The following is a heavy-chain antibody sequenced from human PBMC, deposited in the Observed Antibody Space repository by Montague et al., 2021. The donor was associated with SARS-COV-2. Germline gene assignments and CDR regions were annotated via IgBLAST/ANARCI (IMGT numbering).Heavy chain of an antibody. CDR2: ISYSGGNT. CDR1: GFTFSSYA. V-gene: IGHV3-23*01. Sequence: SLRLSCAASGFTFSSYAMSWVRQAPGKGLEWVSGISYSGGNTYYAAAVKGRITITRGNSKKTLYLQMNSLRAEDAAVYYWAEDPGLLWLGDLFYDAFDIWGRGTTVTVSS. J-gene: IGHJ3*02. D-gene: IGHD3-10*01. CDR3: AEDPGLLWLGDLFYDAFDI.